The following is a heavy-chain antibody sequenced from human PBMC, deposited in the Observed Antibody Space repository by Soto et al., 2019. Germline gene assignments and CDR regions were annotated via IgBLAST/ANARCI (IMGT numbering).Heavy chain of an antibody. V-gene: IGHV4-30-2*01. J-gene: IGHJ4*02. CDR3: ARAGFLGAVAVYY. D-gene: IGHD6-19*01. CDR1: GGSISSGGYS. CDR2: IYHSAST. Sequence: QLQLQESGSGLVKPSQTLSLTCAVSGGSISSGGYSWSWIRQPPGKGLAWIGYIYHSASTYYNPSLKRRVTLSVDRSTNQFSLQLSSVTAADTSVYYCARAGFLGAVAVYYWGEGTMVTVSS.